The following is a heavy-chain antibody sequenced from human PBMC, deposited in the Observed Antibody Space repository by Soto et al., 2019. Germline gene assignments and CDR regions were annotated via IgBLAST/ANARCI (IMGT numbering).Heavy chain of an antibody. J-gene: IGHJ6*02. CDR2: IYYST. CDR3: ARDYRASYPAYYYYGMDV. V-gene: IGHV4-31*03. Sequence: QVQPQESGPGLVKPSQTLSLTCTVSGGSISSGGYYWSWIRQHPGKGLEWIGYIYYSTYYNPSLKSRVTISVDTSKNQFSLKLSSVTAADTAVYYCARDYRASYPAYYYYGMDVWGQGTTVTVSS. D-gene: IGHD3-16*02. CDR1: GGSISSGGYY.